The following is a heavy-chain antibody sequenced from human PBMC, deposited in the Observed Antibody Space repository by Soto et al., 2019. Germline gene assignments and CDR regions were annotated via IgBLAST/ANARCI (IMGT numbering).Heavy chain of an antibody. CDR3: ARTPHF. CDR1: GGSISSGGYY. Sequence: QVQLQESGPGLVKPSQTLSLTCTVSGGSISSGGYYWSWIRQHPGKGLEWIGYFHYSGSTYYNPCLSSXXTISVETSKNQFPLKLSSVTAADTAVYYCARTPHFWGQGTLVTVSS. CDR2: FHYSGST. V-gene: IGHV4-31*01. J-gene: IGHJ4*02.